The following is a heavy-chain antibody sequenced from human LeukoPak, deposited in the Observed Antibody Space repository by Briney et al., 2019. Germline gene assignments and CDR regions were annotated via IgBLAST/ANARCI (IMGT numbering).Heavy chain of an antibody. J-gene: IGHJ4*02. D-gene: IGHD5-12*01. V-gene: IGHV3-7*01. CDR2: IKQDGSGK. CDR3: ARVRGGYDYGGKGYYFDY. CDR1: GFTFSSYG. Sequence: PGRSLRLSCAASGFTFSSYGMHWVRQAPGKGLEWVANIKQDGSGKYYVDSVKGRLTISRDNAKNSLYLQMNSLRAEDTAVYYCARVRGGYDYGGKGYYFDYWGQGTLVTVSS.